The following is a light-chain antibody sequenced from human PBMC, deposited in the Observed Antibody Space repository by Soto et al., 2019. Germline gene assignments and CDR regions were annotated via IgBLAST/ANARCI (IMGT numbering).Light chain of an antibody. CDR3: QQYNDNWT. V-gene: IGKV1-5*03. J-gene: IGKJ1*01. Sequence: DIQMTQSPSTLSASVGDRVTNTCRASQSISSWLAWYQQKPGKAPKLLIYKASTLQSGVPSRFSCSGSGTEFTVAISSLQPDDSATYYCQQYNDNWTFGQGTKVEIK. CDR1: QSISSW. CDR2: KAS.